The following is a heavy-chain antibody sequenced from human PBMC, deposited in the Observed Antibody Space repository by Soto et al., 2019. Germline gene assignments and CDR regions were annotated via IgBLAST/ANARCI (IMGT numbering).Heavy chain of an antibody. CDR3: ARDRGHSSSWSTGWFDP. J-gene: IGHJ5*02. CDR1: GYTFTSYY. Sequence: QVQLVQSGAEVKKPGASVKVSCKASGYTFTSYYMHWVRQAPGQGLEWMGIINPSGGSTSYAQKFQGRVTMTRDTSTSTVYMELSSMRSEDTAVYYCARDRGHSSSWSTGWFDPWGQGTLVTVSS. CDR2: INPSGGST. D-gene: IGHD6-13*01. V-gene: IGHV1-46*01.